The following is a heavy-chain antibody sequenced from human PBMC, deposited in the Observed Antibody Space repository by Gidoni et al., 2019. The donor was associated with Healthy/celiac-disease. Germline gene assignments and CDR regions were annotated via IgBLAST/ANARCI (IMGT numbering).Heavy chain of an antibody. Sequence: GKGLEWVSAISGSGGSTYYADSVKGRFTISRDNSKNTLYLQMNSLRAEDTAVYYCAKSGEEGVLWFGEPYNRFDPWGQGTLVTVSS. J-gene: IGHJ5*02. V-gene: IGHV3-23*01. D-gene: IGHD3-10*01. CDR2: ISGSGGST. CDR3: AKSGEEGVLWFGEPYNRFDP.